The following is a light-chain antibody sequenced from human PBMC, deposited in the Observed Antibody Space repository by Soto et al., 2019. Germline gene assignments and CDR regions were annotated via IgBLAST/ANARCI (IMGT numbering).Light chain of an antibody. CDR3: QQNYDVPYT. CDR1: PSIGSY. CDR2: AAD. Sequence: HLTQAPSLLSASVGDRVTITCRASPSIGSYLNWYQHKPGEAPKLLIFAADTLKSGVPSRFSGSGFNKEFTLTVTSLQPEDFATYYCQQNYDVPYTFGLGTRVEIK. V-gene: IGKV1-39*01. J-gene: IGKJ2*01.